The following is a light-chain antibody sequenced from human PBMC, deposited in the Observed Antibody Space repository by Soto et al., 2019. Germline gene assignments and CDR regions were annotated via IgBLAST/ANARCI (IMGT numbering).Light chain of an antibody. CDR3: QQYNNWPPWT. CDR2: GAS. Sequence: EIVMTQSPATLSVSPGERATLSCRASQSVSSSLAWYQQIPGQAPRLLIYGASTRATGIPARFSGSGSGTEFTLTISSLQSEDFAVYYCQQYNNWPPWTFGQGTKVDIK. V-gene: IGKV3-15*01. CDR1: QSVSSS. J-gene: IGKJ1*01.